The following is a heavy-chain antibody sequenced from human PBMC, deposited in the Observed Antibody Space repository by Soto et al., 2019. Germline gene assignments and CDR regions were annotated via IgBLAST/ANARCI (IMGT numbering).Heavy chain of an antibody. J-gene: IGHJ4*02. CDR3: AREGGDGIDY. Sequence: SETLSLPCTVSGGSIRSGSHYWSWIRQDPGKGLEWIGYIYYIGSTYYNPSLKSRITISISTSKNQFSLKLTPVTAADTAVYYCAREGGDGIDYWGQGTLVHVSS. CDR1: GGSIRSGSHY. D-gene: IGHD3-16*01. V-gene: IGHV4-31*03. CDR2: IYYIGST.